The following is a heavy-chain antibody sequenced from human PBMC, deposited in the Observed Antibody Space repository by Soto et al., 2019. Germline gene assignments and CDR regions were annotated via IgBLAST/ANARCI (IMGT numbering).Heavy chain of an antibody. J-gene: IGHJ6*02. D-gene: IGHD1-26*01. CDR1: VVSFSAYY. V-gene: IGHV4-34*01. Sequence: ETLSLTCAVYVVSFSAYYWSWIRQPPGKGLEWIGEINHRGNTKYNPSLESRVTISVDTNTKRFPLMLSSVITADTAVYYCARILHGSMLPKRNYYNYGRDVGGQGNTVTV. CDR2: INHRGNT. CDR3: ARILHGSMLPKRNYYNYGRDV.